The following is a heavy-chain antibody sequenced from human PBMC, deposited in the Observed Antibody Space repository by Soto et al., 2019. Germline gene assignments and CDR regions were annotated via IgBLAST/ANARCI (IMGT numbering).Heavy chain of an antibody. J-gene: IGHJ4*02. CDR1: GGSISSGGYS. CDR2: IYHSGST. Sequence: SETLSLTCAVSGGSISSGGYSWSWIRQPPGKGLEWIGYIYHSGSTYYNPSLKSRITISIDRSKNQLSLKLSSVTAADTAVYYCARGMTTVTTFDYWGQGTLVTVSS. V-gene: IGHV4-30-2*01. CDR3: ARGMTTVTTFDY. D-gene: IGHD4-4*01.